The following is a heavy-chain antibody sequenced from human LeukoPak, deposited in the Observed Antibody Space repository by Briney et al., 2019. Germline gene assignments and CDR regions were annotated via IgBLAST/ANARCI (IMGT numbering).Heavy chain of an antibody. CDR2: IYYSGST. CDR3: ARAVLWFGEIHDY. CDR1: GGSISSYY. J-gene: IGHJ4*02. V-gene: IGHV4-59*12. Sequence: SETLSLTCTVSGGSISSYYWSWIRQPPGKGLEWIGYIYYSGSTNYNPSLKSRVTISVDTSKNQFSLKLSSVTAADTAVYYCARAVLWFGEIHDYWGQGTLVTVSS. D-gene: IGHD3-10*01.